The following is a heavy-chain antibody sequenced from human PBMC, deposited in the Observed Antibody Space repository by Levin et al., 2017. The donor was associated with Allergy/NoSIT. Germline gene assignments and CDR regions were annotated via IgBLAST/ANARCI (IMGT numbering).Heavy chain of an antibody. V-gene: IGHV3-23*01. D-gene: IGHD5-12*01. Sequence: PGGSLRLSCAASGFTFSRYFMSWVRQAPGKGLEWVSGIIGSGGGTFYADPVKGRFTISRDNSKNTLHLQMNSLRAEDTAVYFCAKDLEVDTIMVTDFDYWGQGILVTVSS. CDR2: IIGSGGGT. J-gene: IGHJ4*02. CDR3: AKDLEVDTIMVTDFDY. CDR1: GFTFSRYF.